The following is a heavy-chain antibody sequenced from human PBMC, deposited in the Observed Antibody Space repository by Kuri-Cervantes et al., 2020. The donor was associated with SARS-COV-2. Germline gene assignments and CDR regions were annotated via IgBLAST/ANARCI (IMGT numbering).Heavy chain of an antibody. V-gene: IGHV3-15*01. CDR3: AKPGITMVRGVIYWFDP. CDR2: IKSKTDGGTT. D-gene: IGHD3-10*01. J-gene: IGHJ5*02. CDR1: GFTFSNAW. Sequence: ETLSLTCAASGFTFSNAWMSWVRQAPGKGLEWVGRIKSKTDGGTTDYAAPVKGRFTISRDDSKNTLYLQMNSLRAEDTAVYYCAKPGITMVRGVIYWFDPWGQGTLVTVSS.